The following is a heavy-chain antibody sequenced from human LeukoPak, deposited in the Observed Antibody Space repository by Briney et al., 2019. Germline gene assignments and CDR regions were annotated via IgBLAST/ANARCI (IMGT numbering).Heavy chain of an antibody. CDR3: AKGIYSSGWSYFDY. CDR1: GFTFSSYT. CDR2: VSRGGTTS. J-gene: IGHJ4*01. Sequence: GGSLRLSCVASGFTFSSYTLGWVRQAPGKGLEWVSDVSRGGTTSYYTDSVKGRFTISRDNSKNTLYLQMNSLRAEDTAVYYCAKGIYSSGWSYFDYWGHGTLVTVSS. V-gene: IGHV3-23*01. D-gene: IGHD6-19*01.